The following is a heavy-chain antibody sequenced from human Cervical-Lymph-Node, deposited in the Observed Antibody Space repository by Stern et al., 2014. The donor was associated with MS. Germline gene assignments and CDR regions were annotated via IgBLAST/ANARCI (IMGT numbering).Heavy chain of an antibody. CDR1: GGSISSGSHY. D-gene: IGHD6-19*01. J-gene: IGHJ4*02. V-gene: IGHV4-61*02. CDR2: TYTSGST. Sequence: VQLVESGPGLVKPSQTLSLTCTVSGGSISSGSHYWSWIRQPAGKGLEWIGRTYTSGSTNYNPSLKSRVTISVDTSKNQFSRKVSSGTAADTAVYYCARGYSSGLDYFDYWGQGTLVTVSS. CDR3: ARGYSSGLDYFDY.